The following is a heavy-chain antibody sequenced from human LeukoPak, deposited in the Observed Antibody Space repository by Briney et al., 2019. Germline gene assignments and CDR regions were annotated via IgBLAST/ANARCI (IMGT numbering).Heavy chain of an antibody. J-gene: IGHJ5*02. Sequence: GASVKVSCKVSGYTLTELSMHWVRQAPGQGLEWMGGIIPIFGTANYAQKFQGRVTITADKSTSTAYMELSSLRSEDTAVYYCAREPGRSSSWYDVNQRAWFDPWGQGTLVTVSS. V-gene: IGHV1-69*06. CDR3: AREPGRSSSWYDVNQRAWFDP. D-gene: IGHD6-13*01. CDR2: IIPIFGTA. CDR1: GYTLTELS.